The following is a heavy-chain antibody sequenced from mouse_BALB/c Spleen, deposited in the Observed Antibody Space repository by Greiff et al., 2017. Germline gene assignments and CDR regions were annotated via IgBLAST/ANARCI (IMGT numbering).Heavy chain of an antibody. Sequence: VQLQQSGAELVRPGSSVKISCKASGYAFSSYWMNWVKQRPGQGLEWIGQIYPGDGDTNYNGKFKGKATLTADKSSSTAYMQLSSPTSEDSAVYFCARGGGSHSFDYWGQGTTLTVSS. CDR2: IYPGDGDT. CDR1: GYAFSSYW. V-gene: IGHV1-80*01. CDR3: ARGGGSHSFDY. D-gene: IGHD1-1*02. J-gene: IGHJ2*01.